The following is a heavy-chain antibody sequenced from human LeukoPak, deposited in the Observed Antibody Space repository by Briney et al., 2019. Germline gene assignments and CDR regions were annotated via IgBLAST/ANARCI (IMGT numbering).Heavy chain of an antibody. CDR3: ASGGGSSWLIDY. V-gene: IGHV1-69*05. CDR1: GYTFTSYG. J-gene: IGHJ4*02. CDR2: IIPIFGTA. D-gene: IGHD6-13*01. Sequence: LWASVKVSCKASGYTFTSYGISWVRQAPGQGLEWMGGIIPIFGTANYAQKFQGRVTITTDESTSTAYMELSSLRSEDTAVYYCASGGGSSWLIDYWGQGTLVTVSS.